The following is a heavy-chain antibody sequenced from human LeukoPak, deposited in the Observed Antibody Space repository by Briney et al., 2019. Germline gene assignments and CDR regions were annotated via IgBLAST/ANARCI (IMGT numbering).Heavy chain of an antibody. D-gene: IGHD5-24*01. CDR2: IIPILGIA. CDR1: GGTFSSYA. V-gene: IGHV1-69*10. Sequence: SVKVSCKASGGTFSSYAISWVRQAPGQGLEWMGRIIPILGIANYAQKFQGRVTITADKSTSTAYMELSSLRSEDTAVYCCARGEMATMTDRFDPWGQGTLVTVSS. J-gene: IGHJ5*02. CDR3: ARGEMATMTDRFDP.